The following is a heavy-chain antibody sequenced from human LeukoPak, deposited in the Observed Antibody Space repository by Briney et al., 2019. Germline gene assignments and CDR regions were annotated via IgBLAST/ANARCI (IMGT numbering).Heavy chain of an antibody. D-gene: IGHD1-14*01. V-gene: IGHV4-4*07. CDR1: GGSISSFY. CDR2: IYTSGTT. Sequence: PSETLSLTCSVSGGSISSFYCNWMRQPAGKGLEWIGRIYTSGTTTYNPSLKSRVTMSVDTSKNQFSLKLSSVTAADTAVYYCAGSPNLNYFDYWGQGTLVTVSS. J-gene: IGHJ4*02. CDR3: AGSPNLNYFDY.